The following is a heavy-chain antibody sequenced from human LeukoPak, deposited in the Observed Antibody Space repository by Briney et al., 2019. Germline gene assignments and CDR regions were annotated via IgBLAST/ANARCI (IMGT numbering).Heavy chain of an antibody. CDR1: GFTFSSYS. D-gene: IGHD6-19*01. Sequence: GGSLRLSCAASGFTFSSYSMNWVRQAPGKGLEWVSSISSSSGYIYYADSVKGRFTISRDNAKNSLYLQMNSLRAEDTAVYYCARGSVAGMLVSWFDPWGQGTLVTVSS. V-gene: IGHV3-21*01. CDR3: ARGSVAGMLVSWFDP. CDR2: ISSSSGYI. J-gene: IGHJ5*02.